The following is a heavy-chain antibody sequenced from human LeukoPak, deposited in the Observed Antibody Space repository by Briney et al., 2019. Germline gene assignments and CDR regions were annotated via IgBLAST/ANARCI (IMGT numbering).Heavy chain of an antibody. J-gene: IGHJ4*02. Sequence: GGSLRLSCAASGFTFSSYWMSWVRQAPGKGLEWVANIKKDGSEKYYVDSVKGRFTISRDNAKTSLYLQMNSLRAEDTAVYYCAKVSYYDILKSWFDYWGQGTLVTVSS. CDR3: AKVSYYDILKSWFDY. V-gene: IGHV3-7*03. D-gene: IGHD3-9*01. CDR1: GFTFSSYW. CDR2: IKKDGSEK.